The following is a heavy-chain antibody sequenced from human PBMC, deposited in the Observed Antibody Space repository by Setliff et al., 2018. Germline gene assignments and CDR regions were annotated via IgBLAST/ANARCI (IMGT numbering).Heavy chain of an antibody. J-gene: IGHJ4*02. D-gene: IGHD3-10*01. CDR1: GGSITSGSFY. V-gene: IGHV4-61*02. CDR2: IHASGSP. Sequence: SETLSLTCTVSGGSITSGSFYWSWIRQPAGKKLEWIGRIHASGSPDYNPSFKSRVTISRDTSTNQFSLKLGSVTAADTAVYYCRVWIGDLSRDFWGRGILVTVSS. CDR3: RVWIGDLSRDF.